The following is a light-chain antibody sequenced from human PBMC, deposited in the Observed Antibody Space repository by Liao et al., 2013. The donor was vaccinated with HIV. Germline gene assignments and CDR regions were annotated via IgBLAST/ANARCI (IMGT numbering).Light chain of an antibody. CDR1: NIGGKS. CDR2: YDS. CDR3: QVWDSTSDSRV. Sequence: SYVLAQPPSVSLAPGRTARITCGGDNIGGKSVHWYQQKPGQAPVVVIYYDSDRPAGIPERFSGSNSGKMATLTISRVEAGDEADYYCQVWDSTSDSRVFGGGTKLTVL. V-gene: IGLV3-21*04. J-gene: IGLJ3*02.